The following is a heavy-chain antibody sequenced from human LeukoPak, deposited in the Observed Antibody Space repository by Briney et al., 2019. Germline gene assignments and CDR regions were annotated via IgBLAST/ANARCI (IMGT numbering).Heavy chain of an antibody. V-gene: IGHV4-34*01. D-gene: IGHD4-17*01. CDR3: AREGGGNGDRSFDY. J-gene: IGHJ4*02. Sequence: SETLSLTCAVYGGSFSGYYWSWIRQPPGKGLEWIGEINHSGSTNYNPSLKSRVTISVDTSKNQFSLKLSSVTAADTAVYYCAREGGGNGDRSFDYWGQGTLVTVSS. CDR2: INHSGST. CDR1: GGSFSGYY.